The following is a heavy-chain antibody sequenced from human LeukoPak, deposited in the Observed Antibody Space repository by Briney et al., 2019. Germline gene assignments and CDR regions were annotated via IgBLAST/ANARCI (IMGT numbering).Heavy chain of an antibody. J-gene: IGHJ3*02. Sequence: SQTLSLTCAISGDSISSNSAAWNWIRQSPSRGLEWLGRTYYRSKWYNDYAVSVKSRITINPDTSKNQFSLQLNSVTPEDTAVYYCARSGITMVGGASIGLLTFDIWGPGTMVTVSP. V-gene: IGHV6-1*01. D-gene: IGHD3-10*01. CDR2: TYYRSKWYN. CDR1: GDSISSNSAA. CDR3: ARSGITMVGGASIGLLTFDI.